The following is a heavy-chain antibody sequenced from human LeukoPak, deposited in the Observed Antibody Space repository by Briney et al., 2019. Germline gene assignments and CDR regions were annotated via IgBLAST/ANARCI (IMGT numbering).Heavy chain of an antibody. Sequence: GGSLRLSCAASGFTFSSYWMSWVRQAPGKGLEWVANIKQDGSEKYYVDSVKGRFTISRDNAKNSLYLQMSSLRAEDTAVYYCARGSLRYFDWLEDYWGQGTLVTVSS. D-gene: IGHD3-9*01. CDR1: GFTFSSYW. CDR2: IKQDGSEK. V-gene: IGHV3-7*03. CDR3: ARGSLRYFDWLEDY. J-gene: IGHJ4*02.